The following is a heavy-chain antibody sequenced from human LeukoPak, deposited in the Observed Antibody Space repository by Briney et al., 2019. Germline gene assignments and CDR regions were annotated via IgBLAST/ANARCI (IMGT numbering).Heavy chain of an antibody. CDR3: ARHSSTWYSAFDI. CDR1: GFTFSSYE. V-gene: IGHV3-48*03. CDR2: ISSSGSTI. D-gene: IGHD6-13*01. Sequence: PGGSLRLSCAASGFTFSSYEMNWVRQAPGKGLEGVSYISSSGSTIYYADSVKGRFTISRDNAKNSLYLQMNSLRAEDTAVYYCARHSSTWYSAFDIWGQGTMVTVSS. J-gene: IGHJ3*02.